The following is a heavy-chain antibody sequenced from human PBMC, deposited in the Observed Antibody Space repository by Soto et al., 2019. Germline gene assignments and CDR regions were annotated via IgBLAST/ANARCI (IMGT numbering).Heavy chain of an antibody. CDR2: IYHSGGT. CDR3: ARGKAGQAGMDG. CDR1: GSSISSGGYS. D-gene: IGHD6-25*01. J-gene: IGHJ6*02. Sequence: PSETLSLTCAVSGSSISSGGYSWSWLRQPPGKGLEWIGYIYHSGGTYYTPSLKSRVTISVHRSKNQFYLKRSSVNAPDTAWYYGARGKAGQAGMDGVGQGT. V-gene: IGHV4-30-2*01.